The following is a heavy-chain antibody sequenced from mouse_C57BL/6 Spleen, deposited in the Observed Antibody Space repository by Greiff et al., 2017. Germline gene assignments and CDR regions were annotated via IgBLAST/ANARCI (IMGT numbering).Heavy chain of an antibody. J-gene: IGHJ1*03. CDR1: GYTFTSYW. D-gene: IGHD2-4*01. V-gene: IGHV1-69*01. Sequence: QVQLQQPGAELVMPGASVKLSCKASGYTFTSYWMHWVKQRPGQGLEWIGEIDPSDSYTNYNQKFKGKSTLTVDKSSSTAYMQLSSLTSEDSAVYYCARVNDYDGGSGYFDVWGTGTTVTVSS. CDR2: IDPSDSYT. CDR3: ARVNDYDGGSGYFDV.